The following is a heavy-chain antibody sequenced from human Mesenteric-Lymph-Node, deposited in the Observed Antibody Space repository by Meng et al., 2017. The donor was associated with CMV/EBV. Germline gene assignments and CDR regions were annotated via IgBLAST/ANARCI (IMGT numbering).Heavy chain of an antibody. Sequence: SETLSLTCTVSGGSVSSGSYYWSWIRQSPGKGLEWIGEINHSGGTNYNPSLKSRVTISVDTSKNQFSLKLSSVTAADTAVYYCARGRVFGSWGRIYWYFDLWGRGTLVTVSS. D-gene: IGHD2-15*01. CDR2: INHSGGT. CDR1: GGSVSSGSYY. CDR3: ARGRVFGSWGRIYWYFDL. J-gene: IGHJ2*01. V-gene: IGHV4-61*01.